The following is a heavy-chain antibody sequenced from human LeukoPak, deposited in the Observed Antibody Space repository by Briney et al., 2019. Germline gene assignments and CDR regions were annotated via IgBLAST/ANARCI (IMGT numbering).Heavy chain of an antibody. Sequence: QPGGSLRLSCAASGFTFSSYGMSWVRQAPGKGLEWVSAISGSGGSTYYAGSVKGRFTISRDNSKNTLYLQMNSLRAEDTAVYYCAKRGLVGAHFDYWGQGTLVTVSS. CDR1: GFTFSSYG. D-gene: IGHD1-26*01. V-gene: IGHV3-23*01. J-gene: IGHJ4*02. CDR3: AKRGLVGAHFDY. CDR2: ISGSGGST.